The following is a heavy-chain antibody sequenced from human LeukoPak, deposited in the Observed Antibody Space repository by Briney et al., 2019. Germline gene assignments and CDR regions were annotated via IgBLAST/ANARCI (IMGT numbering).Heavy chain of an antibody. CDR2: MNPSSGNA. CDR3: ARVLRRPSIAARRGAFDI. Sequence: ASVKVSCKASGYTFTSYDINWVRQATGQGLEWMGWMNPSSGNAGYAQKFQGRVTMTRNTSISTAYMELSSLRSEDTAVYYCARVLRRPSIAARRGAFDIWGQGTMVTVSS. V-gene: IGHV1-8*01. J-gene: IGHJ3*02. CDR1: GYTFTSYD. D-gene: IGHD6-6*01.